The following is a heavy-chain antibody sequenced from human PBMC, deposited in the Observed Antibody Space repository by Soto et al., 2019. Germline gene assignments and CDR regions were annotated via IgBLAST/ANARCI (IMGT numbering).Heavy chain of an antibody. V-gene: IGHV1-18*01. CDR2: ISTYNGNT. J-gene: IGHJ4*02. CDR1: GYIFTSYT. Sequence: QVQLVQSGAEVKKPGESVKISCKAAGYIFTSYTIGWVRQAPGQGLAWMGWISTYNGNTNFAQKFQGRVTMTTDTSTSTVYMELRGLTSDDTAVYYCATHGSGSFWGQGTLVTVSS. CDR3: ATHGSGSF. D-gene: IGHD3-10*01.